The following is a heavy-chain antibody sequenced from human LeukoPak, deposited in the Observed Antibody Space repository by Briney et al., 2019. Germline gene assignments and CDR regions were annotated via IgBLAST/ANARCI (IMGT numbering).Heavy chain of an antibody. CDR3: ARRISYDSSGFDY. CDR1: GFTFNNYV. J-gene: IGHJ4*02. V-gene: IGHV3-23*01. CDR2: ISLSGGST. Sequence: GGSLRLSCAASGFTFNNYVMNWVRQAPGKGLEWLSSISLSGGSTYYADSVKGRFTISRDNAKNSLYLQMNSLRAEDTALYYCARRISYDSSGFDYWGQGTLVTVSS. D-gene: IGHD3-22*01.